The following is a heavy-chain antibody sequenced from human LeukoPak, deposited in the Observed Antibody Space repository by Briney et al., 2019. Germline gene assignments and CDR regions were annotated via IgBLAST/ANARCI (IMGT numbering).Heavy chain of an antibody. J-gene: IGHJ4*02. CDR1: GGSISSSCYY. V-gene: IGHV4-39*01. CDR3: ARRYSSSSYFDY. CDR2: IYYSGST. D-gene: IGHD6-6*01. Sequence: SETLSLTCTVSGGSISSSCYYLGWIRQPPGKGLEWIGSIYYSGSTYYNPSLKSRVTISVDTSKNQFSLKLSSVTAADTAVYYCARRYSSSSYFDYWGQGTLVTVSS.